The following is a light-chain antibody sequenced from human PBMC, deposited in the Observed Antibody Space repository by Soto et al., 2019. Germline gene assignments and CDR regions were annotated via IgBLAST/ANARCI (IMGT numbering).Light chain of an antibody. J-gene: IGKJ2*01. CDR2: GAS. Sequence: EIVLTQSPGTLSLSPGERATLSCRASQSVSSSYLAWYQQKPGQAPRLLSYGASSRATGIPERFSGSGSGTDFTLTISRLEPEDFAVYYCQQYGSSPPRYTFGQGTKLEIK. V-gene: IGKV3-20*01. CDR1: QSVSSSY. CDR3: QQYGSSPPRYT.